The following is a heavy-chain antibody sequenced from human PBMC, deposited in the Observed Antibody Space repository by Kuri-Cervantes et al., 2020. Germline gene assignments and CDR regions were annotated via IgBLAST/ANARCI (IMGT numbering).Heavy chain of an antibody. D-gene: IGHD5-24*01. CDR3: ARDQGDGYNSAVDY. V-gene: IGHV1-8*01. Sequence: ASVKVSCKASGYTFTSYDINWVRQATGQGLEWIGWMNPNSGNTGYAQKFQGRVTMTRDTSTGTVYMGLSSLRSEDTAVYYCARDQGDGYNSAVDYWGQGTLVTVSS. CDR2: MNPNSGNT. CDR1: GYTFTSYD. J-gene: IGHJ4*02.